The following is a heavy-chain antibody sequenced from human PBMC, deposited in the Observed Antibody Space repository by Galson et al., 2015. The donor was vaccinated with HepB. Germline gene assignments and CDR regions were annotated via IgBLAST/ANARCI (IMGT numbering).Heavy chain of an antibody. CDR1: CGSFSGHY. Sequence: DTLFLTSAVYCGSFSGHYWSLIRQPPGKGLEWIGEINHSGSTNYNPSLKSRVTISVDTSKNQFSLKLSSVTAADTAVYYCAAQRRYSGSYSNFDYWGQGTLVTVSS. CDR3: AAQRRYSGSYSNFDY. V-gene: IGHV4-34*01. CDR2: INHSGST. J-gene: IGHJ4*02. D-gene: IGHD1-26*01.